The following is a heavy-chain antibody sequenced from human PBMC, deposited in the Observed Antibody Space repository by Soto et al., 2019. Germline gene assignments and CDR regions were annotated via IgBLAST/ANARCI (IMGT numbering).Heavy chain of an antibody. CDR1: GGSISSYY. D-gene: IGHD6-13*01. CDR2: IYYSGST. V-gene: IGHV4-59*08. CDR3: ARRKAASALDY. J-gene: IGHJ4*02. Sequence: PSETLSLTCTVSGGSISSYYWSWIRQPPWKGLEWIGYIYYSGSTNYNPSLKSRVTISVDTSKNQFSLKLTSVTAADTAVYYCARRKAASALDYWGQGTLVTVSS.